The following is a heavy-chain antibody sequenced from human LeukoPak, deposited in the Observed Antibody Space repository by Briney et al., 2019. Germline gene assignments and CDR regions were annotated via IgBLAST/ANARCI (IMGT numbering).Heavy chain of an antibody. CDR3: ARDLAAGGTYPHY. CDR2: IYGGGST. D-gene: IGHD6-13*01. V-gene: IGHV3-53*01. CDR1: GFTVSSNY. Sequence: PGGSLSLSCAASGFTVSSNYMSWVRQAPGKGPEWVSVIYGGGSTYYADSVKGRFTISRDNSKNTLYLQMSSLRAEDTAVYYCARDLAAGGTYPHYWGQGTLVTVSS. J-gene: IGHJ4*02.